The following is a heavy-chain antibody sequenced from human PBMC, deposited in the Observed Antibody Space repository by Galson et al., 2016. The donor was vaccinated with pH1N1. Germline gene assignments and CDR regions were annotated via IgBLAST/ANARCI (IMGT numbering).Heavy chain of an antibody. Sequence: SLRLSCAASKFTFSNYGMHWVRQAPGKGLEWVAVISYDGNNKYYADSVKGRFTISRDNSKNTLYLQMNSLRAEDTAVYYCARDRYYYDSSGYFVNWFDPWGQGTLVTVSS. V-gene: IGHV3-30*03. D-gene: IGHD3-22*01. CDR1: KFTFSNYG. CDR3: ARDRYYYDSSGYFVNWFDP. CDR2: ISYDGNNK. J-gene: IGHJ5*02.